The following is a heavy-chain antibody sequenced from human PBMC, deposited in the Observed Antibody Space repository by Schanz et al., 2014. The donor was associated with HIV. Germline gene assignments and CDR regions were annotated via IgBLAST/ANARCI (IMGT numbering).Heavy chain of an antibody. D-gene: IGHD6-6*01. CDR2: ISYDGSNK. Sequence: QVQLVESGGGVVQPGRSLRLSCAASGFTFSSHGMHWVRQAPGKGLEWVAVISYDGSNKYYADSVKGRFTISRDNSKNTLYLQMNSLRAEDTAVYYCARDYPYSSSSNYFDYWGQGTLVTVSS. J-gene: IGHJ4*02. V-gene: IGHV3-30*03. CDR3: ARDYPYSSSSNYFDY. CDR1: GFTFSSHG.